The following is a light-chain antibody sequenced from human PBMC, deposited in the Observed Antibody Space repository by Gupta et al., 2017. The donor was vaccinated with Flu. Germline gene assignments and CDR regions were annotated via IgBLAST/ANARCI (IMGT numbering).Light chain of an antibody. CDR2: GVS. CDR3: LRFYTYPDT. J-gene: IGKJ4*01. CDR1: QAISHA. V-gene: IGKV1-9*01. Sequence: PSFLSASVGDRVAITCRASQAISHALAWYQQKSGKGPKRLIYGVSTLQTAVPSRFSGSGSGTEFTLTVSSLQPEDFGIYYCLRFYTYPDTFGGGTKLEVK.